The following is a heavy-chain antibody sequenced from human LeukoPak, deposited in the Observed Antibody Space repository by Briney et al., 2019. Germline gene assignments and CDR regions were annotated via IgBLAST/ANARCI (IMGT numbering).Heavy chain of an antibody. CDR1: GFIFSRYW. CDR3: ARGPSVLGAIDN. Sequence: GGSLRLSCAASGFIFSRYWMHWVRQAPGKKLVWVSRINNDVSITNSADSVKGRFTISRDNAKDMLYLQMDSLRVEDTAIYYCARGPSVLGAIDNWGQGTLVAVSS. J-gene: IGHJ4*02. V-gene: IGHV3-74*01. CDR2: INNDVSIT. D-gene: IGHD3-10*01.